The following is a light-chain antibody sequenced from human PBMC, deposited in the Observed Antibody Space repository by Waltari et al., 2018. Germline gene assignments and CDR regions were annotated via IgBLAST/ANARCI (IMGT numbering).Light chain of an antibody. J-gene: IGKJ1*01. CDR1: QDISSD. V-gene: IGKV1-6*01. Sequence: AIQMTQSPSSLSASVGDRVTITCRASQDISSDLGWYQQKPGKAPTLLIFAASILQSGVSSRFSGSGSGTDFTLTISSLQPDDFATYYCLQDFSYPRTFGQGTRVEF. CDR3: LQDFSYPRT. CDR2: AAS.